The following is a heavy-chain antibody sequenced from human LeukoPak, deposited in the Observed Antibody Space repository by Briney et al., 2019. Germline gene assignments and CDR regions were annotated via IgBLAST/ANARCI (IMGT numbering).Heavy chain of an antibody. J-gene: IGHJ4*02. V-gene: IGHV4-61*10. Sequence: SQTLSLTCTVSGGSISSGSYYWSWIRQPAGKGLEWIGYIYYSGSTNYNPSLKSRVTISVDTSKNQFSLKLSSVTAADTAVYYCARHGGIQLWFWDFDYWGQGTLVTVSS. D-gene: IGHD5-18*01. CDR2: IYYSGST. CDR1: GGSISSGSYY. CDR3: ARHGGIQLWFWDFDY.